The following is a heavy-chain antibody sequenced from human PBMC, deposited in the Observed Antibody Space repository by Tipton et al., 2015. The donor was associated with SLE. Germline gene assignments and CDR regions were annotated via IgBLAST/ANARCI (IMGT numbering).Heavy chain of an antibody. CDR3: ARHMDYDYTP. CDR1: GGSITRSRYH. J-gene: IGHJ5*02. D-gene: IGHD3-16*01. V-gene: IGHV4-61*05. CDR2: IYYSGSP. Sequence: TLSLTCTLSGGSITRSRYHWGWIRQPPGKGLEWIGHIYYSGSPNYSSSLKSRVTISVDTSKNQFSLKLSSVTAADTAVYYCARHMDYDYTPWGQGILVTVSS.